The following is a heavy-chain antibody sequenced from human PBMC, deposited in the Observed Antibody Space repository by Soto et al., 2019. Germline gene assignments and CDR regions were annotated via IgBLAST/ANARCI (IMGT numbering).Heavy chain of an antibody. J-gene: IGHJ6*02. D-gene: IGHD1-26*01. CDR1: GGTFRSYA. Sequence: SMKVCCKASGGTFRSYAISWVRQAPGQGLEWMGGIIPICGTANYAQKYQGRVTITADKSTGTAYIDLSSLRSEDTAVYYCAKQSGADYYYCYGMDVWGQGTTVTVSS. CDR3: AKQSGADYYYCYGMDV. V-gene: IGHV1-69*06. CDR2: IIPICGTA.